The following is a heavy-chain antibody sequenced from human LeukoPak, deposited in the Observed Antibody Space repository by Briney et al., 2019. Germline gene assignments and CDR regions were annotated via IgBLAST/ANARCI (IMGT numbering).Heavy chain of an antibody. CDR2: IYYSGST. V-gene: IGHV4-59*01. J-gene: IGHJ4*02. D-gene: IGHD6-19*01. Sequence: PSETLSLTCTVSGGSISSYYWSWIRQPPGKGLEWIGYIYYSGSTNYNPSLKSRVTISVDPSKNQFSLKLSSVTAADTAVYYCARVSSSGWEYYFDYWGQGTLVTVSS. CDR1: GGSISSYY. CDR3: ARVSSSGWEYYFDY.